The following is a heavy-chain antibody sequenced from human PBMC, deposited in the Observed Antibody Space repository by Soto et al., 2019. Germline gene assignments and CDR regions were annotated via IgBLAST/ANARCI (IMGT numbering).Heavy chain of an antibody. Sequence: GGSLRLSCAASGFTFSSYGMHWVRQAPGKGLEWVAVISYDGSNKYYADSVKGRFTISRDNSKNTLYLQMSSLRAEDTAVYYCAKDKSSGWYFVTSVDFQHWGQGTLVTVSS. CDR3: AKDKSSGWYFVTSVDFQH. V-gene: IGHV3-30*18. D-gene: IGHD6-19*01. J-gene: IGHJ1*01. CDR1: GFTFSSYG. CDR2: ISYDGSNK.